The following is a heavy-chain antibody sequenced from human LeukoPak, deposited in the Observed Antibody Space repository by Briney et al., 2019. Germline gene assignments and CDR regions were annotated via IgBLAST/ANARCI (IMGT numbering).Heavy chain of an antibody. CDR1: GFTVSNNY. Sequence: GGSLRLSCTASGFTVSNNYMSWVRQAPGKGLEWVSISYSDTNTNYADSVKGRFTISRDTSQNTLSLQMNSLRAEDTAVYYCARKNRDFNAAFDIWGQGTVVTVSS. J-gene: IGHJ3*02. CDR2: SYSDTNT. V-gene: IGHV3-53*01. CDR3: ARKNRDFNAAFDI. D-gene: IGHD1-14*01.